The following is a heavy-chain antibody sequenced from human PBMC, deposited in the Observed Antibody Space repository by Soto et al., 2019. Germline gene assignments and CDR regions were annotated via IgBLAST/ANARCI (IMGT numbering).Heavy chain of an antibody. D-gene: IGHD3-10*01. V-gene: IGHV3-9*01. CDR1: GFTFDDYA. CDR3: AKDNAMYYGSGSYRYMDV. Sequence: GGSLRLSCAASGFTFDDYAMHWVRQAPGKGLEWVSGISWNSGSIGYADPVKGRFTISRDNAKNSLYLQMNSLRAEDTALYYCAKDNAMYYGSGSYRYMDVWGKGTTVTVSS. J-gene: IGHJ6*03. CDR2: ISWNSGSI.